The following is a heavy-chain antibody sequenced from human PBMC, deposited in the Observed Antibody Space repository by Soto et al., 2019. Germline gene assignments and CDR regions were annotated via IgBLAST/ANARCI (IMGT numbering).Heavy chain of an antibody. CDR1: GFTFSSYS. D-gene: IGHD3-10*01. CDR2: ISSSSSTI. V-gene: IGHV3-48*02. CDR3: AREIPLRGAGWFDP. J-gene: IGHJ5*02. Sequence: EVQLVESGGGLVQPGGSLRLSCAASGFTFSSYSMNWVRQAPGKGLEWVSYISSSSSTIYYADSVKGRFTISRDNAKTSLYRQMNSLRDEDTAVYYCAREIPLRGAGWFDPWGQGTLVTVSS.